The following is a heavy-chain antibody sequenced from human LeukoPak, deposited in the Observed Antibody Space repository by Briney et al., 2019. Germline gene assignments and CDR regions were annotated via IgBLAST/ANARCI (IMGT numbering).Heavy chain of an antibody. V-gene: IGHV3-30*18. D-gene: IGHD2-15*01. CDR3: AKAGCSGGSCYVYLDH. Sequence: PGGPLRLSCAASGFTFSSYGMHWVRQAPGKGLEWVAVISNDGSNKYYADSVKGRITISRDNSKNTLYLQMNSLRAEDTAVYYCAKAGCSGGSCYVYLDHWGQGTLVTVSS. CDR2: ISNDGSNK. CDR1: GFTFSSYG. J-gene: IGHJ4*02.